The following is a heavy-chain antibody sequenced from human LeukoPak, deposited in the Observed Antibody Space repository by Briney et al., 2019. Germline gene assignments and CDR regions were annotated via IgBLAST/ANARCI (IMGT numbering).Heavy chain of an antibody. J-gene: IGHJ4*02. Sequence: ETLSLTWSVSGYSISRAYYWVWIRQFPGKGLEWIGSIYHSGSTYYNPSLKSRVTISVDASKNQFSLKVNSVTAADTAVYYCARALVFLHYGDFYDYWGQGILVTVSS. CDR1: GYSISRAYY. CDR2: IYHSGST. D-gene: IGHD4-17*01. CDR3: ARALVFLHYGDFYDY. V-gene: IGHV4-38-2*02.